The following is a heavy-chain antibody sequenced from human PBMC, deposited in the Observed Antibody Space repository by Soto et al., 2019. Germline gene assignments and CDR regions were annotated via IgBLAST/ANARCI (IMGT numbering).Heavy chain of an antibody. Sequence: PGESLKLSCRGSGYTFTSYWIGWVRQMPGKSLEWMGIIYPGDSDTRYSPSFQGQVTISADKSISTAYLQWSSLEASVTAIYYCGRHLYSSSPFDYWGQGTLVTVSS. D-gene: IGHD6-6*01. CDR1: GYTFTSYW. J-gene: IGHJ4*02. V-gene: IGHV5-51*01. CDR2: IYPGDSDT. CDR3: GRHLYSSSPFDY.